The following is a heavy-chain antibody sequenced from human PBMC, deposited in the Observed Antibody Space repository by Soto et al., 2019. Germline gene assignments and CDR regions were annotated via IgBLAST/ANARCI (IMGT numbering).Heavy chain of an antibody. J-gene: IGHJ5*02. CDR1: VGSVNNNDYY. V-gene: IGHV4-39*01. Sequence: PSETLSLTCIVSVGSVNNNDYYWCWIRLPPVKGLEWIGKMHYSGGASYNPCLKSRVIISADTSKNQFSLRLSSVTAADTAVYYCARRTPLYASESSRFDPWGQGALVTVSS. CDR2: MHYSGGA. D-gene: IGHD3-10*01. CDR3: ARRTPLYASESSRFDP.